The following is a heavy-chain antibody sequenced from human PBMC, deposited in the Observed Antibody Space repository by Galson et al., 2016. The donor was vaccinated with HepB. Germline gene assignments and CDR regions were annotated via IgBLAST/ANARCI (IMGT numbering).Heavy chain of an antibody. CDR2: IYPGDAET. CDR1: GYNFDRYW. V-gene: IGHV5-51*01. Sequence: QSGAEVKKPGNSLKISCEGIGYNFDRYWIAWVRQKPGGGLEWMGIIYPGDAETTYSPSFQGQVTISVDRSNKTAFLSWSSLKASDSGIYYCAREGIHNHGSDYWGQGTLVTVSS. J-gene: IGHJ4*02. CDR3: AREGIHNHGSDY. D-gene: IGHD5-24*01.